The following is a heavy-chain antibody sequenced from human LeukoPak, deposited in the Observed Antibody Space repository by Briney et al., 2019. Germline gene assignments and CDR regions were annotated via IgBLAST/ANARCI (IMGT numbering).Heavy chain of an antibody. CDR2: IIPIFGTA. D-gene: IGHD2-21*02. CDR1: GGTFSSYA. V-gene: IGHV1-69*13. J-gene: IGHJ4*02. Sequence: SVKVSCKASGGTFSSYAISWVRQAPGQGLEWMGGIIPIFGTANYAQKFQGRVTITADESTSTAYRELSSLRSEDTAVYYCAREGPYCGGDCYFDYWGQGTLVTVSS. CDR3: AREGPYCGGDCYFDY.